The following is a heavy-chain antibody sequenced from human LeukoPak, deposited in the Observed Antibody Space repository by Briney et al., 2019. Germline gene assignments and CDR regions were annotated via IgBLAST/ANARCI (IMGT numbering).Heavy chain of an antibody. CDR1: GGTFSSYA. J-gene: IGHJ4*02. D-gene: IGHD3-10*01. V-gene: IGHV1-2*02. CDR3: ARQPGREGQNLWRVIDY. Sequence: GASVKVSCKASGGTFSSYAISWVRQAPGQGLEWMGWINPNSGGTNYAQKFQGRVTMTRDTSITTAYMELSSLRSDDTAVYYCARQPGREGQNLWRVIDYWGQGTLVTVSS. CDR2: INPNSGGT.